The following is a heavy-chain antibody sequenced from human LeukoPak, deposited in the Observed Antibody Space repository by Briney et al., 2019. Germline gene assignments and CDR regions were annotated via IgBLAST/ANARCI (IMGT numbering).Heavy chain of an antibody. CDR3: ASYNRPRWFDP. CDR1: GGSISSGGYS. Sequence: SQTLSLTRTVSGGSISSGGYSWSWIRQHPGKGLEWIGYIYYSGSTYYNPSLKSRVTISVDTSKNQFSLKLSSVTAADTAVYYCASYNRPRWFDPWGQGTLVTVSS. V-gene: IGHV4-31*03. D-gene: IGHD1-20*01. CDR2: IYYSGST. J-gene: IGHJ5*02.